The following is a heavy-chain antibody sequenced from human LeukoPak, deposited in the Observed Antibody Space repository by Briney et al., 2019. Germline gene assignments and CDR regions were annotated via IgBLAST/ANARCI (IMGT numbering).Heavy chain of an antibody. J-gene: IGHJ4*02. CDR1: GFTFSSYW. CDR3: ARRGWVVAATGFDY. CDR2: IKQDGSEK. V-gene: IGHV3-7*01. Sequence: PGGSLRLSCAASGFTFSSYWMSWVRQAPGKGLEWVANIKQDGSEKYYVDSVKGRFTISRDNAKNSLYLQMNSLRAEDTAVYYCARRGWVVAATGFDYWGQGTLVTVSS. D-gene: IGHD2-15*01.